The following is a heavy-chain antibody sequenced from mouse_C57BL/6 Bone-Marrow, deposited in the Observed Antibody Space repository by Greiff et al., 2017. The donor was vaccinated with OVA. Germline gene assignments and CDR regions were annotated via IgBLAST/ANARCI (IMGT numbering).Heavy chain of an antibody. CDR1: GFTFSSYD. V-gene: IGHV5-6*01. CDR3: ARHYYGSSYY. D-gene: IGHD1-1*01. J-gene: IGHJ2*01. CDR2: ISSGGSYT. Sequence: EVKLQESGGDLVKPGGSLKLSCAASGFTFSSYDMSWVRQTPDKRLEWVATISSGGSYTYYPDSVKGRFTISRDNAKNTLYLQMSSLKSEDTAMYYCARHYYGSSYYWGQGTTLTVSS.